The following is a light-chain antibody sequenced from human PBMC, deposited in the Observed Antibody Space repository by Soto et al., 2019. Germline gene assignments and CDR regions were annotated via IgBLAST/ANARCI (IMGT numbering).Light chain of an antibody. Sequence: EIVMTQSPATLSVSPGERAILSCRASQSVTSDLAWYQQKPGQAPRLLIYGASTRATGIPVRFSGSGSGTEFTLTISSLQSEDVAVYYCQQYNNWFTFGGGTKVEIK. CDR2: GAS. CDR3: QQYNNWFT. CDR1: QSVTSD. V-gene: IGKV3-15*01. J-gene: IGKJ4*01.